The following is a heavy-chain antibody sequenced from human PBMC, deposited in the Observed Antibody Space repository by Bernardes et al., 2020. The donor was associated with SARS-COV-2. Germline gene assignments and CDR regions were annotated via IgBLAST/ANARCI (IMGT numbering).Heavy chain of an antibody. CDR2: IWYDGETK. CDR1: GFTFSTYG. Sequence: GGSLRLSCAATGFTFSTYGMHWVRQSPGKGLEWVAVIWYDGETKYYADSVKGRFSISRDNSRNTLYLQMNSLRVEDTAVYYCAAAYGDGWFDYWGQGTLVTDSS. V-gene: IGHV3-33*01. D-gene: IGHD4-17*01. CDR3: AAAYGDGWFDY. J-gene: IGHJ4*02.